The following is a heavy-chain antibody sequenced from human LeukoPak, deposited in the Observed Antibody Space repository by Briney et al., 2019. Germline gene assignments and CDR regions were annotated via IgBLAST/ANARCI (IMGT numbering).Heavy chain of an antibody. D-gene: IGHD1-14*01. V-gene: IGHV3-23*01. CDR2: ISGSGGST. CDR3: TTPMVSSFYYYYYYMDV. CDR1: GFTFSSYG. J-gene: IGHJ6*03. Sequence: SGGSLRLSCAASGFTFSSYGMSWVRQAPGKGLEWVSAISGSGGSTYYADSVKGRFTISRDNSKNTLYLQMNSLRAEDTAVYYCTTPMVSSFYYYYYYMDVWGKGTTVTVSS.